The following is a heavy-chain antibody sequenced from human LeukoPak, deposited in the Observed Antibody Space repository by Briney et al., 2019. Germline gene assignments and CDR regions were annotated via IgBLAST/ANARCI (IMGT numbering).Heavy chain of an antibody. CDR2: IKSKTDGETT. CDR3: ATAAVY. D-gene: IGHD6-13*01. Sequence: GGSLRLSCAASGFTFSNAWMSWVRQAPGKGLEWVGRIKSKTDGETTDYAAPVKGRFTISRDDSKHTLHLQMNSLKTEDTAVYYCATAAVYWGQGTLVTVSS. J-gene: IGHJ4*02. V-gene: IGHV3-15*01. CDR1: GFTFSNAW.